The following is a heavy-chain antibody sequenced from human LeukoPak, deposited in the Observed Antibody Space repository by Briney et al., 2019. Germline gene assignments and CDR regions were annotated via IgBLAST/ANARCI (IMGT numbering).Heavy chain of an antibody. D-gene: IGHD3/OR15-3a*01. V-gene: IGHV3-23*01. CDR3: ARLVWLDWNFDY. J-gene: IGHJ4*02. CDR2: ISGSGGNT. Sequence: PGGSLRLSCTASGFTFSSYAMSWVRQAPGKGLEWVSGISGSGGNTYHADSVKGRFTISRDNSKNTLYLQMKSLRAEDTAVYYCARLVWLDWNFDYWGQGTLLTVSS. CDR1: GFTFSSYA.